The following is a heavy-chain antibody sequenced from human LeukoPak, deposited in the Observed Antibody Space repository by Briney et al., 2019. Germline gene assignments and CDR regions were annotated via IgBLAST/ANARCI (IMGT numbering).Heavy chain of an antibody. D-gene: IGHD2-15*01. CDR1: GGSISSSSYY. CDR2: IYYSGST. Sequence: SETLSLTCTVSGGSISSSSYYWGWIRQPPGKGLEWIGSIYYSGSTYYNPSLKSRVTISVDTSKNQFSLKLSSVTAADTAVYYCARERCSGGSCYQDYWGQGTLVTVSS. J-gene: IGHJ4*02. CDR3: ARERCSGGSCYQDY. V-gene: IGHV4-39*07.